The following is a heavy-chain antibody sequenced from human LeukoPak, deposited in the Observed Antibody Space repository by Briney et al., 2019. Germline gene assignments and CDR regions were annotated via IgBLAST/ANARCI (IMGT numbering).Heavy chain of an antibody. CDR3: ARAVKKSGYFDL. D-gene: IGHD4-23*01. CDR2: IYHSGST. Sequence: SETLSLTCTVSGYSISSGYYWGWIGQPPGKGLEWIGSIYHSGSTYYNPSLKSRVTISVDTSKNQFSLKLSSVTAADAAVYYCARAVKKSGYFDLWGRGTLVTVSS. J-gene: IGHJ2*01. V-gene: IGHV4-38-2*02. CDR1: GYSISSGYY.